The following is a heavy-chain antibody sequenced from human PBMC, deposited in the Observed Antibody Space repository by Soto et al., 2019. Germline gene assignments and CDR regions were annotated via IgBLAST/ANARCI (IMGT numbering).Heavy chain of an antibody. D-gene: IGHD5-12*01. V-gene: IGHV4-59*01. CDR1: GGSISSYY. J-gene: IGHJ4*02. Sequence: QVQLQESGPGLVKPSETLSLTCTVSGGSISSYYWSWIRQPPGKGLEWSGYIYHSGSTNYNPSLKSRVTISVDTSKNQSALKLSSVTAADTAVYYCARVDSGYGPLAYWGQGTLVTVSS. CDR2: IYHSGST. CDR3: ARVDSGYGPLAY.